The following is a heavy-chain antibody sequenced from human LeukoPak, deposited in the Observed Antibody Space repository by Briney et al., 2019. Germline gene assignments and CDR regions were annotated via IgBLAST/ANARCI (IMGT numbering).Heavy chain of an antibody. CDR3: ARREQWHKTFDY. Sequence: AASVKVSCKASGYTFTSYGISWVRQAPGQGLEWMGGIIPIFGTANYAQKFQGRVTITADESTSTAYMELSSLRSEDTAVYYCARREQWHKTFDYWGQGTLVTVSS. D-gene: IGHD6-19*01. CDR2: IIPIFGTA. V-gene: IGHV1-69*13. CDR1: GYTFTSYG. J-gene: IGHJ4*02.